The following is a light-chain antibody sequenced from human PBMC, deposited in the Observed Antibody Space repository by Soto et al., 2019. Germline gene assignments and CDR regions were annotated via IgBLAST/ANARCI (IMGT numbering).Light chain of an antibody. J-gene: IGKJ1*01. CDR1: QRVSSGY. CDR3: QQYGSSGT. CDR2: GAS. V-gene: IGKV3-20*01. Sequence: EIVLTKSPGTLSLSPGERATLSCRASQRVSSGYLAWYQQKPGQAPRLLIYGASNRATDIPDRFSVSGSGTDFTLTISRLEPGDFAVYYCQQYGSSGTFGQGTKVDIK.